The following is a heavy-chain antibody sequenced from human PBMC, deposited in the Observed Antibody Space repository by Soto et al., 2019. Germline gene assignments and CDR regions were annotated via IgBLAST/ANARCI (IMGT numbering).Heavy chain of an antibody. J-gene: IGHJ6*02. CDR2: VNNDGTDT. Sequence: EVQLVESGGGLVQPGGSLRLSCAASGFTFSNYWMYWVRQAPGKGLVWVSRVNNDGTDTTHADSVKGRFTISRENAENTLYLQMNSLRAEDTAVYDFARGGVQHALDVWGQGSTVTVSS. D-gene: IGHD3-10*01. V-gene: IGHV3-74*03. CDR1: GFTFSNYW. CDR3: ARGGVQHALDV.